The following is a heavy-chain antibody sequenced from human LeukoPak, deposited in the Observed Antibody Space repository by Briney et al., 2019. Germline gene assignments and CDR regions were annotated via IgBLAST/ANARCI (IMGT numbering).Heavy chain of an antibody. J-gene: IGHJ4*02. CDR2: IYSSGST. CDR3: ARGGSSGPDY. Sequence: SETLSLICTVSGGSIISYYWSWIRQPAGRGLEWIGRIYSSGSTNYNPSLKSRVTISLDKPKNQFSLKLSSVSAADTAVYYCARGGSSGPDYWGQGTLVTVSS. V-gene: IGHV4-4*07. CDR1: GGSIISYY. D-gene: IGHD6-19*01.